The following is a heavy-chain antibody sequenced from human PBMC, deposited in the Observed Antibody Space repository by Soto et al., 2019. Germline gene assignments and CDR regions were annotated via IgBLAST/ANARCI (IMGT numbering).Heavy chain of an antibody. J-gene: IGHJ4*02. V-gene: IGHV3-23*01. CDR1: GFTFASHP. D-gene: IGHD1-20*01. CDR3: VKLNWNDNNDY. Sequence: EVQLLESGGGLVQPGGSLRLSCAASGFTFASHPLSWVRQAPGKGLEWVSAISGESATIDYADSVKGRFTISRDYSDNTVYLQMNSLRADDTAVYHCVKLNWNDNNDYWGQGTLVTVSS. CDR2: ISGESATI.